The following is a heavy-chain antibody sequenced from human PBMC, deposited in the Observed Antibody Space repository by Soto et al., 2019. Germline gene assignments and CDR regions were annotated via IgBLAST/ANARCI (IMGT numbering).Heavy chain of an antibody. V-gene: IGHV3-33*01. Sequence: GGSLRLSCAASGFTFSSYGMHWVRQAPGKGLEWVAVIWYDGSNKYYADSVKGRFTISRDNSKNTLYLQMNSLRAEDTAVYYCAREKNYDILTGYYIVHYYGMDVWGQGTTVTVSS. D-gene: IGHD3-9*01. J-gene: IGHJ6*02. CDR1: GFTFSSYG. CDR2: IWYDGSNK. CDR3: AREKNYDILTGYYIVHYYGMDV.